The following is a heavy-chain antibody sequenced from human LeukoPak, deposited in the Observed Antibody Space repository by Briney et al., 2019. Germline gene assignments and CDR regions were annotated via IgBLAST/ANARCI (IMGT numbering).Heavy chain of an antibody. D-gene: IGHD6-19*01. CDR2: INPNSGGT. CDR1: GYTFTGYD. V-gene: IGHV1-2*02. CDR3: ARDRLRGYSNGWNLNAFDI. J-gene: IGHJ3*02. Sequence: ASVKVSCKAPGYTFTGYDMHWVRQAPGQGLEWMGWINPNSGGTNYAQKFQGRVTMTRDTSISTAYMELSRLRSDDTAVYYCARDRLRGYSNGWNLNAFDIWGQGTMVTVSS.